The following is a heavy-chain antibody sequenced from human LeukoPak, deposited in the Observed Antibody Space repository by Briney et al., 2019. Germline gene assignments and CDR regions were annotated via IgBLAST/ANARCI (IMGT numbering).Heavy chain of an antibody. V-gene: IGHV4-59*01. CDR1: GGSISSYY. D-gene: IGHD3-22*01. CDR3: ASGNYYDSSEAGAFDI. Sequence: SETLSLTCTVSGGSISSYYWSWIRQPPGKGLEWIGYIYYSGSTNYNPSLKSRVTISVDTSKNQFSLKLSSVTAADTAVYYCASGNYYDSSEAGAFDIWGQGTMVTVSS. CDR2: IYYSGST. J-gene: IGHJ3*02.